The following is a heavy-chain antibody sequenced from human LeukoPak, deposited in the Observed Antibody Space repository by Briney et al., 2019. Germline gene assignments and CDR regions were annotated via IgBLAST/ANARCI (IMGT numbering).Heavy chain of an antibody. CDR2: IKQDGSEK. D-gene: IGHD4-11*01. CDR3: ARDRPIYSNHNWFDP. J-gene: IGHJ5*02. CDR1: GFTFSSYW. Sequence: GGSLRLSCAASGFTFSSYWMSWFRQAPGKGLDWVANIKQDGSEKYYVDSVKGRFTISRDNAKNSLYLQMNSLRAEDTAVYYCARDRPIYSNHNWFDPWGQGTLVTVSS. V-gene: IGHV3-7*01.